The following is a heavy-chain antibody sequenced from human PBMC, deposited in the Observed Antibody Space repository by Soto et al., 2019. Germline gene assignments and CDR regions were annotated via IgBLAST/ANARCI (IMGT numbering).Heavy chain of an antibody. Sequence: QVQLVQSGAEVKKPGSSVKVSCKASGGTFSSYAISWVRQAPGQGLEWMGGIIPIFGTANYAQKFQGRVTITADKSTSTAYMELSGLRSEDTAVYYCARDIGYSSSWAGGYGMDVWGQGTTVTVSS. J-gene: IGHJ6*02. CDR1: GGTFSSYA. CDR2: IIPIFGTA. CDR3: ARDIGYSSSWAGGYGMDV. D-gene: IGHD6-13*01. V-gene: IGHV1-69*06.